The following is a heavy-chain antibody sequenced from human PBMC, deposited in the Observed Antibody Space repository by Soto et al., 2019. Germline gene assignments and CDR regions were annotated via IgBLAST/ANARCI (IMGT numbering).Heavy chain of an antibody. CDR1: GGTFSSYA. Sequence: QVQLVQSGAEVKKPGSSVKVSCKASGGTFSSYAISWVRQAPGQGLEWMGGIIPIFGTANYAQKFQGRVTITADESTSTDYMELSSLRSEDTAVYYCARDKDSSGYSPWFDPWGQGTLVTASS. J-gene: IGHJ5*02. V-gene: IGHV1-69*12. CDR3: ARDKDSSGYSPWFDP. CDR2: IIPIFGTA. D-gene: IGHD3-22*01.